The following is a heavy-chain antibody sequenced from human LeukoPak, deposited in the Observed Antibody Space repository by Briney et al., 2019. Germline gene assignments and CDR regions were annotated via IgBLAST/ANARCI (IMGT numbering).Heavy chain of an antibody. CDR2: FDPSDSYT. V-gene: IGHV5-10-1*01. Sequence: GESLKISCKGSGYSFTSYWISRVRQMPGKGLEWMGRFDPSDSYTNYSPSFQGHVTISADKSISTAYLQWSSLKASDTAMYYCASLPRSSWYYFDYWGQGTLVTVSS. D-gene: IGHD6-13*01. J-gene: IGHJ4*02. CDR1: GYSFTSYW. CDR3: ASLPRSSWYYFDY.